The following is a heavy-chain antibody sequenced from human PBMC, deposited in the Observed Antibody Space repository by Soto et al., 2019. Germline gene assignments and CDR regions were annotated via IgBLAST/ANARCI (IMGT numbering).Heavy chain of an antibody. CDR1: GFTFSAFT. CDR3: ARGPISHFDY. CDR2: ISSTSNSK. Sequence: ESGGGLVKPGGSLKLSCAASGFTFSAFTMNWVRQAPGKGLEWVSSISSTSNSKYYSDSVKGRFTISRDNARNSLYLQMNSLRAEDTAVYYCARGPISHFDYWGQGSLVAVSS. V-gene: IGHV3-21*01. J-gene: IGHJ4*02. D-gene: IGHD1-20*01.